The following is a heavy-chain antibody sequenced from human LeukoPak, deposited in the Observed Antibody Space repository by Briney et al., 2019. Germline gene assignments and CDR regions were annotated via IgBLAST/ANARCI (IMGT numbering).Heavy chain of an antibody. CDR3: ARIVQWLLDSYYFDY. Sequence: GGSLRLSCAVSGSTSSRNFMSWVRQTPEKGLEWVANIKQDGSEKYYVDSVKGRFTISRDNAKNSLYLQMNSLRAEDTAVYYCARIVQWLLDSYYFDYWGQGTLVTVSS. J-gene: IGHJ4*02. CDR1: GSTSSRNF. D-gene: IGHD3-22*01. CDR2: IKQDGSEK. V-gene: IGHV3-7*01.